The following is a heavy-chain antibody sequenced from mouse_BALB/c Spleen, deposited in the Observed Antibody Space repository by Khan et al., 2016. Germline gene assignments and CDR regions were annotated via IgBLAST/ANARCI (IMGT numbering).Heavy chain of an antibody. J-gene: IGHJ4*01. CDR1: GYSITSDYA. D-gene: IGHD2-4*01. Sequence: EVQLVESGPGLVKPSQSLSLTCTVTGYSITSDYAWNWIRQFSGNKLEWMAYITYSGTTNYNPSLKSRISITRDTSKNQFFLQLNSVTTEDTATYCCARIYYDYDDYALDYWGQGTSVTVSS. CDR2: ITYSGTT. CDR3: ARIYYDYDDYALDY. V-gene: IGHV3-2*02.